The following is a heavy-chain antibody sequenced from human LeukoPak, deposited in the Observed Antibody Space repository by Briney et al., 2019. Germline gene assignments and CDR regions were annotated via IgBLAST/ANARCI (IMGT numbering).Heavy chain of an antibody. D-gene: IGHD6-19*01. CDR2: IYTSGST. Sequence: KPSETLSLTCTVSGGSISSYYWSWIRQPPGKGLEWIGRIYTSGSTNYNPSLKSRVTMSVDTSKNQFSLKLSSVTAADTAVYYCARQQSVDYYYYYMDVWGKGTTVTVSS. J-gene: IGHJ6*03. CDR3: ARQQSVDYYYYYMDV. CDR1: GGSISSYY. V-gene: IGHV4-4*07.